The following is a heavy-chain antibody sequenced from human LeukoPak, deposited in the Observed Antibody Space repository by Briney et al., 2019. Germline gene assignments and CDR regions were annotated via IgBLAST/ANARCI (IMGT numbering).Heavy chain of an antibody. J-gene: IGHJ4*02. D-gene: IGHD1-26*01. CDR1: GFTFSSYG. V-gene: IGHV3-30*02. CDR2: IRYDGSNK. Sequence: GGSLRLSCAASGFTFSSYGVHWVRQAAGKGLEWVAFIRYDGSNKYYADSVKGRFTISRDNSKNTLYLQMNSLRAEDTAVYYCAREVGATLYYWGQGTLVTVSS. CDR3: AREVGATLYY.